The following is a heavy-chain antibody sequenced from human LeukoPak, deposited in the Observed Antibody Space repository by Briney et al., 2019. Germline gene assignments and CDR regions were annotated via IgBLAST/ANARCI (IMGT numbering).Heavy chain of an antibody. V-gene: IGHV3-11*06. CDR2: ISSSSSYT. J-gene: IGHJ4*02. CDR1: GFTFSDYY. Sequence: GGSLRLSCAASGFTFSDYYMSWIRQAPGKGLDWVSYISSSSSYTNYADSVKGRFTISRDNAKNSLYLQMNSLRAEDTAVYYCARDLEAAAGPFDYWGQGTLVTVSS. CDR3: ARDLEAAAGPFDY. D-gene: IGHD6-13*01.